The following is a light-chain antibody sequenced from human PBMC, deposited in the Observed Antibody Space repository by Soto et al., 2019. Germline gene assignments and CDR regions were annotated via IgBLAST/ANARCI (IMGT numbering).Light chain of an antibody. CDR1: QSVSSY. CDR2: DAS. V-gene: IGKV3-11*01. J-gene: IGKJ1*01. CDR3: QQRTKWRT. Sequence: EIVLTRSPATLSLSPGERATLSCRASQSVSSYLAWYQQKPGQAPRLLIYDASNRATGIPARFSGSGSGTDFTLTISSLEPEDFAVYYCQQRTKWRTFGQGTKVEIK.